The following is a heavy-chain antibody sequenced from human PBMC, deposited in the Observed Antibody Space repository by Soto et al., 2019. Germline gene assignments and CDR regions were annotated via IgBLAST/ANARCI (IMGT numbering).Heavy chain of an antibody. CDR1: GFPFSTYG. V-gene: IGHV3-33*01. CDR2: IWSDGGNK. CDR3: ASRSPALDY. Sequence: QVQLVESGGGGVQPGRSLRLSCAASGFPFSTYGMHWVRQAPGKGLEGVAVIWSDGGNKYYADSVKGRFTISRDNSKNMLYLQMNSLRAEDTAVYYCASRSPALDYWGQGTLVTVSS. D-gene: IGHD2-2*01. J-gene: IGHJ4*02.